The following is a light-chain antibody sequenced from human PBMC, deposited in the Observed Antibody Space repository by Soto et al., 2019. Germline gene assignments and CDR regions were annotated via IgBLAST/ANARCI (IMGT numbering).Light chain of an antibody. CDR2: EVT. V-gene: IGLV2-14*01. J-gene: IGLJ1*01. CDR3: SSYTFTSTLYV. CDR1: SSDVGGHNY. Sequence: SALTQPASVSGSPGQASTISCTGSSSDVGGHNYVSWYQQNPGKAPKLMIYEVTKRPSGVSNRFSGSKSGNTASLTISGLHAEDEADYYCSSYTFTSTLYVFGTGTKLTVL.